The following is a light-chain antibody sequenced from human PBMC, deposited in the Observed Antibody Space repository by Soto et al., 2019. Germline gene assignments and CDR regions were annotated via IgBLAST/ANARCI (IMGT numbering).Light chain of an antibody. CDR1: SSDIGGYNY. V-gene: IGLV2-14*01. CDR3: SSYTSISTLV. J-gene: IGLJ1*01. Sequence: QSALTQPASVPGSPGQSSTISCTGTSSDIGGYNYVSWYQQYPGKAPKVMIYEVRNRPSGVSNRFSGTKSGNTASLTISGLQAEDEADYYCSSYTSISTLVFGTGTKVTVL. CDR2: EVR.